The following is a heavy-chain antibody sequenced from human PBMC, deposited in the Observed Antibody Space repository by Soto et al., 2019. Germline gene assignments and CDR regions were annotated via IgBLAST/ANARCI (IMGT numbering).Heavy chain of an antibody. Sequence: LSLTCNVSDDSMRSSSYYWGWIRQPPGKGLEWIGSIHHSGTTYPVASLQSRVTMSADTSKNQISLRLSSVTTADTAMYYCARGIYDFWSGLYGLDVWGQGAPVTVSS. J-gene: IGHJ6*01. CDR2: IHHSGTT. V-gene: IGHV4-39*01. D-gene: IGHD3-3*01. CDR1: DDSMRSSSYY. CDR3: ARGIYDFWSGLYGLDV.